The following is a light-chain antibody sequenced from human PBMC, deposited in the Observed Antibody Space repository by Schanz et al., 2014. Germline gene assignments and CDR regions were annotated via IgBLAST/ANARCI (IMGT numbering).Light chain of an antibody. V-gene: IGLV2-14*01. CDR1: SSDVGGYNF. CDR2: DVS. CDR3: SAYTRSSAHWF. J-gene: IGLJ3*02. Sequence: QSALTQPASVSGSPGQSITISCTGTSSDVGGYNFVSWYQQHPGKAPKLMIHDVSNRPSGVSNRFSGSKSGNTASLTISGIQAEDEADYYCSAYTRSSAHWFFGGGTKLTVL.